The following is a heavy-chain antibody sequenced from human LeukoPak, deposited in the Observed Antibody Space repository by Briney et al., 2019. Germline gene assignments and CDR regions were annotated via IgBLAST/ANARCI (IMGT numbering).Heavy chain of an antibody. CDR2: ISSSSSYI. CDR1: GFTFSSYS. J-gene: IGHJ4*02. Sequence: GGSLRLSCAASGFTFSSYSMNWVRQAPGKGLEWVSSISSSSSYIYYADSVKGRFTISRDNAKNSLYLQMNSLRAEDTALYYCAREYYSGYDEFDYWGQGTLVTVSS. V-gene: IGHV3-21*04. CDR3: AREYYSGYDEFDY. D-gene: IGHD5-12*01.